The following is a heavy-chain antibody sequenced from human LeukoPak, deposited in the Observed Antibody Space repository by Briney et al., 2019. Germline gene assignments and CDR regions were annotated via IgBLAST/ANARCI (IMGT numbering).Heavy chain of an antibody. V-gene: IGHV4-31*03. CDR3: ARGGDRRGFDY. CDR2: IYDSGTT. J-gene: IGHJ4*02. Sequence: SGTLSLTCTVSGGSISNGGYYWSWIRQHPGKGLEWIGYIYDSGTTYYNPALQSRVTISVDTSDNQFSLKLRSLTAADTAVYYCARGGDRRGFDYWGRGTLVTVSS. CDR1: GGSISNGGYY. D-gene: IGHD1-14*01.